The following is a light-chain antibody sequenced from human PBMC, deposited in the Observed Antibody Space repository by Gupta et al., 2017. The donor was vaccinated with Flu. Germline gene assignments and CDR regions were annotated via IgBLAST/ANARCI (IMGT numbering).Light chain of an antibody. CDR3: QQRDSWLYN. CDR2: DTF. J-gene: IGKJ2*01. V-gene: IGKV3-11*01. Sequence: ELVFTQSPVTLSLSPGDRATLTCRASQTVGTYLAWYQQKPGQAPRLLIYDTFNRAAGIPARFSGSRSGKDFTLTISSREPEDFAHYYCQQRDSWLYNFGQGTKLEI. CDR1: QTVGTY.